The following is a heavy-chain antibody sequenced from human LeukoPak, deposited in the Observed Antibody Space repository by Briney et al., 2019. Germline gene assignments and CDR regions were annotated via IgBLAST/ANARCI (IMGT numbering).Heavy chain of an antibody. V-gene: IGHV4-38-2*01. CDR2: IYHSGST. CDR3: ASTKYSSSFWFDP. D-gene: IGHD6-19*01. CDR1: GYSISNGNY. Sequence: SETLSLTCAVSGYSISNGNYWGWIRQPPGKGLEWIGSIYHSGSTYYNPSLRSRVTISEDTSKNQFSLKLRSVTAADTAVYYCASTKYSSSFWFDPWGQGTLVTVSS. J-gene: IGHJ5*02.